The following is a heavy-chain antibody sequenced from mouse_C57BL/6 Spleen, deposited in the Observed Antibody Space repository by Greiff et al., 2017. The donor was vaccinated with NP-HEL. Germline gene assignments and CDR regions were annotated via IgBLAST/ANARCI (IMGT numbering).Heavy chain of an antibody. CDR1: GFSLTSYG. V-gene: IGHV2-2*01. CDR2: IWSGGST. Sequence: QVQLKQSGPGLVQPSQSLSITCTVSGFSLTSYGVHWVRQSPGKGLEWLGVIWSGGSTDYNAAFISRLSISKDNSKCLVFFKMNSLQADDTAIYSCASYDYDLAWFAYWGQGTLVTVSA. D-gene: IGHD2-4*01. J-gene: IGHJ3*01. CDR3: ASYDYDLAWFAY.